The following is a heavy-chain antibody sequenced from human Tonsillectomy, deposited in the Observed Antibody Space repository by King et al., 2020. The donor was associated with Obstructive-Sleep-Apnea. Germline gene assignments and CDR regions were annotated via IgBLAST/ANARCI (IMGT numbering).Heavy chain of an antibody. CDR3: ARGGENVFDL. CDR2: INKYGSST. J-gene: IGHJ3*01. CDR1: GFSFGSYW. Sequence: VQLVESGGGLAQPGGSLRLSCAASGFSFGSYWMHWVRQAPGKGLVWVSRINKYGSSTIYADSVKGRFTVSRDNTKNTVYLEMNSLRDEDTAVYSCARGGENVFDLWGQGTMVTVSS. V-gene: IGHV3-74*01.